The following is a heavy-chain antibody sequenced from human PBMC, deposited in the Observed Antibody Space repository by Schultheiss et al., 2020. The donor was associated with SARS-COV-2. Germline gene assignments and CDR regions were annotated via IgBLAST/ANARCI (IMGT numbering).Heavy chain of an antibody. CDR3: ARSGAWLSIDY. D-gene: IGHD3-22*01. CDR1: GYTFTNYG. CDR2: VSANNGDT. V-gene: IGHV1-18*04. J-gene: IGHJ4*02. Sequence: ASVKVSCKASGYTFTNYGITWVRQAPGQGLEVIGWVSANNGDTNYAQKLQGRVTMTTDTSTSTAYMELRSLRSDDTAVYYCARSGAWLSIDYWGQGTLVTVSS.